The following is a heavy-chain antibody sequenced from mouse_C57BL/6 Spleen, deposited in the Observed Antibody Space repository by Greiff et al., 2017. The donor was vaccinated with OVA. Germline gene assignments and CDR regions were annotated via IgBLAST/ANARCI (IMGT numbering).Heavy chain of an antibody. CDR1: GFTFSSYA. V-gene: IGHV5-4*01. J-gene: IGHJ2*01. CDR2: ISDGGSYT. D-gene: IGHD2-4*01. Sequence: EVKVVESGGGLVKPGGSLKLSCAASGFTFSSYAMSWVRQTPEKRLEWVATISDGGSYTYYPDNVKGRFTISRDNAKNNLYLQMSHLKSEDTAMYYCARDLDYDDGFDYWGQGTTLTVSS. CDR3: ARDLDYDDGFDY.